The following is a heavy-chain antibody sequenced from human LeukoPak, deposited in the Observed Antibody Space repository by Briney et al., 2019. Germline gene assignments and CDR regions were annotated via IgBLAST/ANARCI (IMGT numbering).Heavy chain of an antibody. Sequence: GGSLRLSCAASGFTFDDYTMHWVRQAPGKGLEWVSLISWDGGSTYYADSVKGRFTISRDNSKNSLYLQMNSLRTEDTALYYCAKDKRGRYSSRQLPNYYFDYWGQGTLVTVSS. CDR3: AKDKRGRYSSRQLPNYYFDY. V-gene: IGHV3-43*01. D-gene: IGHD6-13*01. J-gene: IGHJ4*02. CDR1: GFTFDDYT. CDR2: ISWDGGST.